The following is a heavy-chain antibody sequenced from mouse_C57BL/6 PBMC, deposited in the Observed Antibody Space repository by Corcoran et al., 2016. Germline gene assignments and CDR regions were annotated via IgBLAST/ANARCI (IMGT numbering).Heavy chain of an antibody. CDR1: GYTFTDYY. Sequence: QVQLKQSGAEMVRPGASVKLSCKASGYTFTDYYINWVKQRPGQGLEWIARIYPGSGNTSYNAKFKGKATLTAEKSSSTAYMQLSSLTSEDSAVDFCARSLYYGSSLHWYFDVWGTGTTVTVSS. CDR2: IYPGSGNT. D-gene: IGHD1-1*01. CDR3: ARSLYYGSSLHWYFDV. J-gene: IGHJ1*03. V-gene: IGHV1-76*01.